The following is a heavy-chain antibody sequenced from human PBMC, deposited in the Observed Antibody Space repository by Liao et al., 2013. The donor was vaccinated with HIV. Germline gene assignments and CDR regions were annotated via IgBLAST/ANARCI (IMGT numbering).Heavy chain of an antibody. D-gene: IGHD1-26*01. V-gene: IGHV4-30-4*01. Sequence: QVQLQESGPGLVRPSQTLSLSCTASGESINSVPYYWSWIRLPPGKGPEWIGHIYYSGSADYNPSLKSRVSISLDTSKNQFSLKLSSVTAADTAVYYCAREPREEALDYWGQGTLVTVSS. J-gene: IGHJ4*02. CDR3: AREPREEALDY. CDR2: IYYSGSA. CDR1: GESINSVPYY.